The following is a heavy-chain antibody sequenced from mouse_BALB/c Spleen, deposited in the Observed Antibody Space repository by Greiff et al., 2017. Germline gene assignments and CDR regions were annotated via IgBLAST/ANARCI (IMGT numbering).Heavy chain of an antibody. J-gene: IGHJ2*01. D-gene: IGHD1-1*01. CDR2: IDTSDSYT. CDR3: ARGDYYGSRRDFDY. V-gene: IGHV1-69*01. CDR1: GYTFTDYW. Sequence: QVQLQQPGAELVMPGASVKMSCKASGYTFTDYWMHWVKQRPGQGLEWIGAIDTSDSYTSYNQKFKGKATLTVDESSSTAYMQLSSLTSEDSAVYYCARGDYYGSRRDFDYWGQGTTLTVSS.